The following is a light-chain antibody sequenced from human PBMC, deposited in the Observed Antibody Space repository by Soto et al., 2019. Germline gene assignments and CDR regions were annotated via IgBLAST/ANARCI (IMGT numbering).Light chain of an antibody. CDR2: EVS. CDR1: SSDVGSYNY. Sequence: QSALTQPASVSGSPGQSITISCTGTSSDVGSYNYVSWYQQHPGKAPKLMIYEVSNRPSGVSNRFSGSKSGNTASLTISGLQAEDEGDYYCSSYTSSSTLYVFGTGTKVTVL. J-gene: IGLJ1*01. V-gene: IGLV2-14*01. CDR3: SSYTSSSTLYV.